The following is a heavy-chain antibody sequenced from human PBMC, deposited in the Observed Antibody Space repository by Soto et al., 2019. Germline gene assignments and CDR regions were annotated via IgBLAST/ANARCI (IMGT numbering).Heavy chain of an antibody. V-gene: IGHV4-59*11. Sequence: QVPLQESGPGLVKPSETLSLTCSVSGGSISNHYWSWIRQPPGKGLEWIGYIYYNGHTNYNPSLKSRVTMSVDTSRNQISLKLTTVTAADTAVYYCTRANWYSEYWGQGTLVTVSS. J-gene: IGHJ4*02. CDR1: GGSISNHY. D-gene: IGHD7-27*01. CDR3: TRANWYSEY. CDR2: IYYNGHT.